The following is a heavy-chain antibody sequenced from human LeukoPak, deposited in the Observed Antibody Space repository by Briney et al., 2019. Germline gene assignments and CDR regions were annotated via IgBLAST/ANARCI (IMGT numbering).Heavy chain of an antibody. J-gene: IGHJ3*02. CDR1: GFTFSSYD. Sequence: PGGSLRLSCAASGFTFSSYDMHWVRQATGKGLERVSAIGIAGDTYYPGSVKGRFTISRENAKNSLYLQMNSLRAGDTAVYYCARGFYGKNAFDIWGQGTMVTVSS. CDR3: ARGFYGKNAFDI. CDR2: IGIAGDT. D-gene: IGHD4-17*01. V-gene: IGHV3-13*01.